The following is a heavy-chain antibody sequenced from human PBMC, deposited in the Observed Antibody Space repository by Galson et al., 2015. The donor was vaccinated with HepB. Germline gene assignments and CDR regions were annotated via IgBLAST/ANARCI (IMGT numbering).Heavy chain of an antibody. CDR3: ARLGHEGYHYYGMDV. Sequence: QSGAEVKKPGESLKISCKASGYSFRNYWIGWVRQMPGKGLECMGIIYPGDSETRYSPSFQGPVTLSADKSTNTAYLQWSSLKASDTAMYYCARLGHEGYHYYGMDVWGQGTTVTVSS. CDR1: GYSFRNYW. D-gene: IGHD2-2*01. CDR2: IYPGDSET. J-gene: IGHJ6*02. V-gene: IGHV5-51*01.